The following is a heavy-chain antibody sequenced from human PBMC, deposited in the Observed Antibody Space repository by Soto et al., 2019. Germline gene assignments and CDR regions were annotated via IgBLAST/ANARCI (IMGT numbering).Heavy chain of an antibody. D-gene: IGHD2-2*01. CDR1: GTSIRHFY. Sequence: SETLSLTCKVSGTSIRHFYGTWIRQTAGKGLEWIGRIYITGTTSLNPSLKSRVTMSMDASKNEFSLNLTSVTAADTAVYYCVRDRADFSSTYYHYFSVWGRGIQVTVSS. J-gene: IGHJ2*01. CDR2: IYITGTT. V-gene: IGHV4-4*07. CDR3: VRDRADFSSTYYHYFSV.